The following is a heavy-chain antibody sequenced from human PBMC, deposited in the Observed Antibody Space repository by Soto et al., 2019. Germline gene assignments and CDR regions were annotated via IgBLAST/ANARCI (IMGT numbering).Heavy chain of an antibody. J-gene: IGHJ4*02. CDR1: GYTFTSHF. D-gene: IGHD3-22*01. CDR3: AKDDSTGYYSNFDY. V-gene: IGHV1-46*04. Sequence: ASVKVSCKASGYTFTSHFMHWVRQAPGQGLEWMGFINPSGGATSYAQKLQGRVTMTRDTSTSTVYMELRSLRSDDTAVYYCAKDDSTGYYSNFDYWGQGTLVTVSS. CDR2: INPSGGAT.